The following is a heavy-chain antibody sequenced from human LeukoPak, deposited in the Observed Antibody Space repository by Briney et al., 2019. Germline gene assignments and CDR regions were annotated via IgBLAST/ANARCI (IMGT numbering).Heavy chain of an antibody. CDR2: IYYSGST. D-gene: IGHD3-10*01. Sequence: SETLSLTCTVSGGSISSYYWSWIRQPPGKGLEWIGYIYYSGSTNYKPSLKSRVTISVDTSKNQFSLKLSSVTAADTAVYYCARGGYYGSGNDFGFDPWGQGTLVTVSS. CDR1: GGSISSYY. V-gene: IGHV4-59*01. J-gene: IGHJ5*02. CDR3: ARGGYYGSGNDFGFDP.